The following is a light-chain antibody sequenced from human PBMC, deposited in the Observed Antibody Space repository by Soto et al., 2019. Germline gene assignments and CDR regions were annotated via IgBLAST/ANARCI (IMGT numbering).Light chain of an antibody. CDR1: SSDVGGYNY. J-gene: IGLJ3*02. CDR2: EVT. Sequence: QCVLTQPASVSGSPGQSITISCTGSSSDVGGYNYVSWYQQYPGRAPKLMIYEVTNRPSGVSNRFSGSKSGNTASLTISGLQPEDEADYYCSSYTASSTRVFGGGTKLTVL. V-gene: IGLV2-14*01. CDR3: SSYTASSTRV.